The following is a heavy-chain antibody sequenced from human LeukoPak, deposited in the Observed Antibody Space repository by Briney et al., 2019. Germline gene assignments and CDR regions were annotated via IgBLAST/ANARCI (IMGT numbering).Heavy chain of an antibody. CDR2: IRSKADSYAT. Sequence: GGSLRLSCAASGFTFSGSAMHWVRQASGKGLEWVGRIRSKADSYATAYAASVKGRFTISRDDSKNTAYLQMNSLKTEDTAVYFCTGYCSSTSCPTTFDYWGQETLVTVS. D-gene: IGHD2-2*01. V-gene: IGHV3-73*01. J-gene: IGHJ4*02. CDR1: GFTFSGSA. CDR3: TGYCSSTSCPTTFDY.